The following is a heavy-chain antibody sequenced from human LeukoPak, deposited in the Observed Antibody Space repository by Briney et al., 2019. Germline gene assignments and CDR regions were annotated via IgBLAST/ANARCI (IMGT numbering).Heavy chain of an antibody. Sequence: SVKVSCKASGYTFTSYDINWVRQATGQGLEWMGWMNPNSGNTGYAQKFQGRVTITRNTSISAAYMELSSLRSEDTAVYYCARTDSSGWYGGYYYYYMDVWGKGTTVTVSS. CDR3: ARTDSSGWYGGYYYYYMDV. J-gene: IGHJ6*03. V-gene: IGHV1-8*03. CDR1: GYTFTSYD. CDR2: MNPNSGNT. D-gene: IGHD6-19*01.